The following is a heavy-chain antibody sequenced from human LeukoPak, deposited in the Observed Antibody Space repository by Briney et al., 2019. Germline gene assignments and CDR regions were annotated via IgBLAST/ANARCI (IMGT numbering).Heavy chain of an antibody. CDR1: GFTFDDYA. J-gene: IGHJ4*02. V-gene: IGHV3-20*04. CDR3: ARGPGWNSGSPRYSDY. D-gene: IGHD1-26*01. CDR2: INWNGGSI. Sequence: PGGSLRLSCAASGFTFDDYAMSWVRQAPGKGLEWVSGINWNGGSIGYGDSVKGRTTISRDNAKNSLYLQMGSLRAEDTALYYCARGPGWNSGSPRYSDYWGQGTLVTVSS.